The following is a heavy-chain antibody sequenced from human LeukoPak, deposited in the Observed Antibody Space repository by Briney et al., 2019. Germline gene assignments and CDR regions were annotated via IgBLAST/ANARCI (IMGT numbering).Heavy chain of an antibody. CDR2: INPNSGGT. V-gene: IGHV1-2*02. CDR1: GYTFTGYY. D-gene: IGHD6-13*01. J-gene: IGHJ5*02. CDR3: ARDVSTAAGTNWFDP. Sequence: ASVKVSCKASGYTFTGYYMHWVRQAPGQGLEWMGWINPNSGGTNYAQKFQGRVTMTRDTSISTAYMELSRLRSDDTAVYYCARDVSTAAGTNWFDPWGQGTLVTVSS.